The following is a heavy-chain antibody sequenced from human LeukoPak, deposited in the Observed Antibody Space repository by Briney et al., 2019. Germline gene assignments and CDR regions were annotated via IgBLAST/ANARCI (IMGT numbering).Heavy chain of an antibody. D-gene: IGHD3-22*01. CDR3: AKTRRTFTMIVVVTPNGMDV. Sequence: GGSLRLSCAASGFTFSSYAMSWGRQAPGKGLEWVSAISGSGGSTYYADSVKGRFTISRDNSKNTLYLQMNSLRAEDTAVYYCAKTRRTFTMIVVVTPNGMDVWGQGTTATVSS. CDR2: ISGSGGST. V-gene: IGHV3-23*01. J-gene: IGHJ6*02. CDR1: GFTFSSYA.